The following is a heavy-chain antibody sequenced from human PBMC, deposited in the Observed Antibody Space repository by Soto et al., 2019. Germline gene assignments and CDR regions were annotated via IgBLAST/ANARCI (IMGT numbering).Heavy chain of an antibody. J-gene: IGHJ6*02. Sequence: SETLCLRYSVSGGFISRSGNYGCWLRQPTGKGQERIGSSFYSGSTYYNPSLESRVAISVDTSKNQFSLKLTSVTAADTAVYYCSCIFSGGYSYGSYYYGMDVWGQGPTVT. V-gene: IGHV4-39*01. CDR1: GGFISRSGNY. CDR3: SCIFSGGYSYGSYYYGMDV. CDR2: SFYSGST. D-gene: IGHD5-18*01.